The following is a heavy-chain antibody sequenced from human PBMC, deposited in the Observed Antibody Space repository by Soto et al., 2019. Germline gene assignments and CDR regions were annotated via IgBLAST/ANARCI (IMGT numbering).Heavy chain of an antibody. CDR3: AGYASGSYLGN. CDR2: IVPTVDNT. V-gene: IGHV1-69*10. J-gene: IGHJ4*02. Sequence: SVKVSCKTSGATFSSYAITWVRQAPGQGLEWMGGIVPTVDNTKYAQKFQGRVTITRDKSANTAYMEVSSPRSEDTAIYFCAGYASGSYLGNWGQGTLVTVS. D-gene: IGHD3-10*01. CDR1: GATFSSYA.